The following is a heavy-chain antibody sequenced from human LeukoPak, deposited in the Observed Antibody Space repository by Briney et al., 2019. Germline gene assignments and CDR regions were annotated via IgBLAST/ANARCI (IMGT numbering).Heavy chain of an antibody. D-gene: IGHD2-2*03. CDR3: AKGGYCSSTSCYHDAFDI. V-gene: IGHV3-21*04. Sequence: GGSLRLSCAASGFTFSSYTMNWVRQAPGKGLEWVSSISSSSSYIYYADSVKGRFTISRDNSKNTLYLQMNSLRAEDTAVYYCAKGGYCSSTSCYHDAFDIWGQGTMVTVSS. CDR2: ISSSSSYI. J-gene: IGHJ3*02. CDR1: GFTFSSYT.